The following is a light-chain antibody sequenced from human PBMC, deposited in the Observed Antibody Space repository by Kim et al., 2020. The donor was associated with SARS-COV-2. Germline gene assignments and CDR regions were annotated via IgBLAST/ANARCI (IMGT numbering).Light chain of an antibody. Sequence: GQAIRFPCQGASHSNYYASWYQQKPGEAPVLVFYDKDNRPSGVPDRFSGSSSGNTASFTITGAQAEDEGDYYCSARDRDSRGNLSVFGGGTQLTVL. V-gene: IGLV3-19*01. J-gene: IGLJ7*01. CDR3: SARDRDSRGNLSV. CDR2: DKD. CDR1: SHSNYY.